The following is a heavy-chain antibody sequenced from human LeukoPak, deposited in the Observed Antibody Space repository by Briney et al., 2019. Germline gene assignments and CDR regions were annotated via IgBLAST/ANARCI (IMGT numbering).Heavy chain of an antibody. CDR1: GGSISSSSYH. J-gene: IGHJ1*01. D-gene: IGHD2-15*01. CDR2: IYYSGST. V-gene: IGHV4-39*01. CDR3: ARHEYCSGGSCYSMARAEYFQH. Sequence: SETLSLTCTVSGGSISSSSYHWGWIRQPPGKGLEWIGSIYYSGSTYYNPSLKSRVTISVDTSKNQFSLKLSSVTAADTAVYYCARHEYCSGGSCYSMARAEYFQHWGQGTLVTVSS.